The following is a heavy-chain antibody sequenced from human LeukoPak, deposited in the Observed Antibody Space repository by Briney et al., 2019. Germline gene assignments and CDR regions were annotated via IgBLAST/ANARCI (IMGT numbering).Heavy chain of an antibody. CDR2: IKRDGREK. Sequence: GASLRLSCASSGFTLSSYWMSWVRQAPGKGLERVANIKRDGREKYYVDSVKGRFTISRDNAKNSLYLQMNSLRAEDTALYYCARLGYIDGYGSFDVWGQGTMVTVSS. CDR1: GFTLSSYW. V-gene: IGHV3-7*02. CDR3: ARLGYIDGYGSFDV. J-gene: IGHJ3*01. D-gene: IGHD5-18*01.